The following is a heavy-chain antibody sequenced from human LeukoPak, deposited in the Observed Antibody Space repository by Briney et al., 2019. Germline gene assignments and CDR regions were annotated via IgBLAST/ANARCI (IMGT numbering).Heavy chain of an antibody. V-gene: IGHV3-53*01. J-gene: IGHJ3*01. CDR3: AKERGTNYSGSGTYPDAFDL. D-gene: IGHD3-10*01. CDR1: GFTVRSNY. CDR2: IYGGGVT. Sequence: PGGSLRLSCAASGFTVRSNYFSWVRQAPGKGLEWVSLIYGGGVTYYADSVKGRFTISRDNSKNTLYLQMNSLRVEDTAVYYCAKERGTNYSGSGTYPDAFDLWGQGTMVAVSS.